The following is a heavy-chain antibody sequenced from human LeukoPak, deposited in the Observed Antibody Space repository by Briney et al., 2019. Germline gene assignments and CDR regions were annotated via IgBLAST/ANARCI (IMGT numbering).Heavy chain of an antibody. CDR2: INAYNDNT. V-gene: IGHV1-18*01. CDR3: ARDMGDYNDAFDI. D-gene: IGHD4-17*01. J-gene: IGHJ3*02. CDR1: GYTFSSYG. Sequence: ASVKVSCKASGYTFSSYGVSWMRQAPGQGLEWLGWINAYNDNTHYIQKLQGRVTMTTDTATSTAYMELRSLKSDDTAVYYCARDMGDYNDAFDIWGQGTMVTVSS.